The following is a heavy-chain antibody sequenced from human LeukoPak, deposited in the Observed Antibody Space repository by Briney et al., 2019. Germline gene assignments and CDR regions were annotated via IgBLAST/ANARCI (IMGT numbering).Heavy chain of an antibody. J-gene: IGHJ5*02. D-gene: IGHD1-14*01. CDR2: ISGNTSYI. Sequence: GGSLRLSCVGSGFSLFSYSINWVRQAPGKGLEWVSSISGNTSYIYYADSVKGRFTISRDNAENSLYLQMNSLRAEDTAVYYCAREEMGGTTRSGALTWGQGTLVTVSS. CDR1: GFSLFSYS. V-gene: IGHV3-21*01. CDR3: AREEMGGTTRSGALT.